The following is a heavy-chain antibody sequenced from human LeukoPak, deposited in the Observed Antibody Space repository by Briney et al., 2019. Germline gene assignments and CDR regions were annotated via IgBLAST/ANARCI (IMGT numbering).Heavy chain of an antibody. Sequence: GGSPRLSRAASGFTFSSYWMSWVRQAPGKGLEWVANIKQDGSEKYYVDSVKGRFTISRDNAKNSLYLQMNSLRAEDTAEYYCAREAANPTVYFDYWGQGTLVTVSS. CDR2: IKQDGSEK. D-gene: IGHD1-1*01. J-gene: IGHJ4*02. CDR1: GFTFSSYW. CDR3: AREAANPTVYFDY. V-gene: IGHV3-7*01.